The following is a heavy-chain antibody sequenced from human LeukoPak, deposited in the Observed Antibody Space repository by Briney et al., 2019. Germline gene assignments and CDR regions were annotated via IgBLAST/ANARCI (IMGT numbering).Heavy chain of an antibody. Sequence: SETLSLTCAVYGGSFSGYYWSWIRQPPGKGLEWIGEINHSGSTNYNPSLKSRVTISVDTSKNQFSLKLSSVTAADTAVYYCARGRSITIFGVVIIKDNWFDPWGQGTLVTVSS. J-gene: IGHJ5*02. CDR3: ARGRSITIFGVVIIKDNWFDP. CDR2: INHSGST. D-gene: IGHD3-3*01. V-gene: IGHV4-34*01. CDR1: GGSFSGYY.